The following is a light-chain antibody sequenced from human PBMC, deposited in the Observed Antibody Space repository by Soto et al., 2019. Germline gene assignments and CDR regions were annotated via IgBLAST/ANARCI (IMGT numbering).Light chain of an antibody. CDR2: GAS. J-gene: IGKJ5*01. V-gene: IGKV3D-15*01. CDR3: HQYKSWPIT. CDR1: QSINRD. Sequence: EIVMTQSPATLSVSPGESATLTCRATQSINRDLAWYVQKPGQAPRRVVYGASTWATGVPPRFTGSGSGTEFTLKISGLQSEDFAVYYCHQYKSWPITFGQGTRLENK.